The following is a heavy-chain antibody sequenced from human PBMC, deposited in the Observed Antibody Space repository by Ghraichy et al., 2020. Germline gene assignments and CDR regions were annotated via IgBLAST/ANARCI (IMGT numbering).Heavy chain of an antibody. CDR2: ISSSSSYI. J-gene: IGHJ4*02. Sequence: GGSLRLSCAASGFTFSSYSMNWVRQAPGKGLEWVSSISSSSSYIYYADSVKGRFTISRDNAKNSLYLQMNSLRAEDTAVYYCARDPYGGNSAGMDYWGQGTLVTVSS. CDR1: GFTFSSYS. D-gene: IGHD4-23*01. CDR3: ARDPYGGNSAGMDY. V-gene: IGHV3-21*01.